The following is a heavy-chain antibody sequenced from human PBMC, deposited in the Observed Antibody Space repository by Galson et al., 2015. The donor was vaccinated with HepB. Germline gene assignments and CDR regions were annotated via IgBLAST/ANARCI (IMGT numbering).Heavy chain of an antibody. D-gene: IGHD6-19*01. CDR2: ISGSGGIT. CDR1: GFTFSTYA. Sequence: SLRLSCAASGFTFSTYATSWVRQAPGKGLEWVSDISGSGGITYYADSVKGRFTISRDNSKNTLYLQMNSLRAEDTAVYYCAKRGEWLVPAGYGMDVWGQGTTVTVSS. V-gene: IGHV3-23*01. J-gene: IGHJ6*02. CDR3: AKRGEWLVPAGYGMDV.